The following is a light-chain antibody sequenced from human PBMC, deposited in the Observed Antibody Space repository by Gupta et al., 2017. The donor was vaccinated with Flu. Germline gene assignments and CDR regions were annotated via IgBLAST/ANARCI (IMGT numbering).Light chain of an antibody. V-gene: IGLV2-14*03. CDR2: DVN. CDR3: SSYTSSTTWV. Sequence: SITISCTGTSSDVGGYNYVSWYQQHPGKAPKLMIYDVNSRPSGVSTRFSGSKSGNTASLTISGLQAEDEADYYCSSYTSSTTWVFGGGTKLTVL. CDR1: SSDVGGYNY. J-gene: IGLJ3*02.